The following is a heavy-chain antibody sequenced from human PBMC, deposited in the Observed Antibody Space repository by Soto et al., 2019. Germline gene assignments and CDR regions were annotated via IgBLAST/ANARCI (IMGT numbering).Heavy chain of an antibody. Sequence: PSETLSLTCAVSVGSISSGCYSLSWILHPPGKGLEWIGYIYHSWSTYYNPSLKSRVTISVDRSKNQFSLKLSSVTAEDTAVYYCARAGSSGYYSYNWFEPWGQGTMVTVSS. CDR1: VGSISSGCYS. J-gene: IGHJ5*02. CDR3: ARAGSSGYYSYNWFEP. D-gene: IGHD3-22*01. V-gene: IGHV4-30-2*01. CDR2: IYHSWST.